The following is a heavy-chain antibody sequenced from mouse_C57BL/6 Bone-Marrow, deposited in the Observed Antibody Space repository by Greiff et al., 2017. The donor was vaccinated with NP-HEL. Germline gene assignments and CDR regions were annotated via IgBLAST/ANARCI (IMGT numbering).Heavy chain of an antibody. Sequence: QVQLQQPGAELVKPGASVKLSCKASGYTFTSYWMHWVKQRPGQGLEWIGMIHPNSGSTNYNEKFKSKATLTVDKSSSTAYMQLSSLTSKDSAVYYCAREDYGSSSRFAYWGQGTLVTVSA. CDR1: GYTFTSYW. CDR2: IHPNSGST. CDR3: AREDYGSSSRFAY. J-gene: IGHJ3*01. V-gene: IGHV1-64*01. D-gene: IGHD1-1*01.